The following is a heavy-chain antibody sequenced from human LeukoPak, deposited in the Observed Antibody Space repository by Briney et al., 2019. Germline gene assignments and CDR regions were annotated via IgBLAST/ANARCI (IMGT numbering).Heavy chain of an antibody. CDR2: INHSGST. CDR3: ASLMNGDYGYYFDY. D-gene: IGHD4-17*01. Sequence: PSETLSLTCAVYGGSFSGYYWSWIRLPPGKGLEWIGEINHSGSTNYNPSLKSRVTISVDTSKNQFSLKLSSVTAADTAVYYCASLMNGDYGYYFDYWGQGTLVTVSS. V-gene: IGHV4-34*01. CDR1: GGSFSGYY. J-gene: IGHJ4*02.